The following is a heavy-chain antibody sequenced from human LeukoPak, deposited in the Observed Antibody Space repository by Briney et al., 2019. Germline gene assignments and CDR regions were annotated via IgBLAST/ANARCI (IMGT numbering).Heavy chain of an antibody. CDR2: INPNSGGT. CDR3: ARDTGSGSPGY. J-gene: IGHJ4*02. CDR1: GYTFSSFG. D-gene: IGHD3-10*01. Sequence: ASVKVSCKASGYTFSSFGITWVRQAPGQGLEWMGWINPNSGGTNYAQKFQGGVTMTRDTSISTSYMELSRLRSDDTAVYYCARDTGSGSPGYWGQGTLVTVSS. V-gene: IGHV1-2*02.